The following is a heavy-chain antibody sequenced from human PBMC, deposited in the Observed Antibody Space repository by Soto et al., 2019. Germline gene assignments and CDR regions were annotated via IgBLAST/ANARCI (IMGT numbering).Heavy chain of an antibody. Sequence: QVQLVQSGDEVKKPGASVKVSCKASGYIFVNYGIAWVRQAPGQGLEWMGWISPYTGNTHSATKVQGRLTMTTDTSTSTDYMDLGSVTSDDTAVYYCVMVDNYVTPTPQDVWGQGTTVTVSS. V-gene: IGHV1-18*01. CDR3: VMVDNYVTPTPQDV. CDR2: ISPYTGNT. CDR1: GYIFVNYG. D-gene: IGHD3-16*01. J-gene: IGHJ6*02.